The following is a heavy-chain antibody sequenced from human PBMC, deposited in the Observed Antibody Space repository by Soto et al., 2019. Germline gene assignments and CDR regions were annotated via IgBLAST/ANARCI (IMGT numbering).Heavy chain of an antibody. Sequence: QVQLQESGPGLVMPSGTLSLTCAVSGASISSTDWWNWVRQPPGKGLEWIGEIYHGGTTIYNPSLKSRVTMSLDESKNHFSLDLTAVTAAAAAVYYCARAFKAPNVAWAFDYWGQGTLVTVSS. CDR1: GASISSTDW. J-gene: IGHJ4*02. CDR2: IYHGGTT. CDR3: ARAFKAPNVAWAFDY. D-gene: IGHD3-16*01. V-gene: IGHV4-4*02.